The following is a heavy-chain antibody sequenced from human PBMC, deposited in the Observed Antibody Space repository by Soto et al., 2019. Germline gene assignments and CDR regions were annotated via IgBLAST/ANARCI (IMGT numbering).Heavy chain of an antibody. V-gene: IGHV3-43*01. J-gene: IGHJ6*02. CDR3: AKDKKMATTKYYYYYYGMDV. D-gene: IGHD1-1*01. Sequence: GGSLRLSCAASGFTFDDYIMHWVRQAPGKGLEWVSLISWDGGSTYYADSVKGRFTISRDNSKNSLYLQMNSLRTEDTAMYYCAKDKKMATTKYYYYYYGMDVWGQGTTVTVSS. CDR1: GFTFDDYI. CDR2: ISWDGGST.